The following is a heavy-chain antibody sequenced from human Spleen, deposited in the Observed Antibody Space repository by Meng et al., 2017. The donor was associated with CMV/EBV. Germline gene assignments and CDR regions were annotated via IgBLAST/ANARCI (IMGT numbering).Heavy chain of an antibody. CDR3: ARDLLAHDYSLNWFDP. D-gene: IGHD4-11*01. J-gene: IGHJ5*02. V-gene: IGHV1-18*01. CDR1: GYTFTGYG. Sequence: ASVKVSCKASGYTFTGYGINWVRQAPGQGLEWLGWISAYNGNTNFAQKFQGRVTMTTDTSTITTSMELRSLTSDDTAVYYCARDLLAHDYSLNWFDPWGQGTLVTVSS. CDR2: ISAYNGNT.